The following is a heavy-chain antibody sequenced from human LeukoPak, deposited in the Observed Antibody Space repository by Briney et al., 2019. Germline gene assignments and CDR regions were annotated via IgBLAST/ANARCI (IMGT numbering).Heavy chain of an antibody. Sequence: SETLSLTCTVSGGSISSYYWSWIRQPPGKGLEWIGYIYYSGSTNYNPSLKSRVTISVDTSKNQFSLKLSSVTAADTAAYYCARHQDGRQWLGLYYYYGMDVWGQGTTVTVSS. J-gene: IGHJ6*02. V-gene: IGHV4-59*08. CDR2: IYYSGST. D-gene: IGHD6-19*01. CDR3: ARHQDGRQWLGLYYYYGMDV. CDR1: GGSISSYY.